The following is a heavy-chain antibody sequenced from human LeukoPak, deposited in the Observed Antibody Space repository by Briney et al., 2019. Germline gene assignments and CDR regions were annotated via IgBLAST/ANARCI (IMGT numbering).Heavy chain of an antibody. V-gene: IGHV1-2*02. CDR3: ARRYTDSSEGFDS. Sequence: GASVKVSCKASGYTFTGYYMHWVRQAPGQGLEWMGWINPNSGGTNYAQKFQGRVTMTRDTSISTAYMELSRLRSDDTAVYYCARRYTDSSEGFDSWGQGTLVTVSS. J-gene: IGHJ4*02. CDR1: GYTFTGYY. D-gene: IGHD6-6*01. CDR2: INPNSGGT.